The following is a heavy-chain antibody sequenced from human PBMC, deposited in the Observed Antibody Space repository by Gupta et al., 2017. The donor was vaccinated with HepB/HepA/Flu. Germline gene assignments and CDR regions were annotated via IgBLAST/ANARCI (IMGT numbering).Heavy chain of an antibody. V-gene: IGHV3-23*01. D-gene: IGHD2-8*02. CDR3: ANEHRRVILAMIPHFAS. CDR2: LMRTST. J-gene: IGHJ5*01. Sequence: EPLLESVGTFVLPGGSLRLSCAASAITLSTHAMSWVRQVPGKGLQWVSTLMRTSTFSADSVRGRFTIYRDNAQNTLFLQMNSHRAADTAIYICANEHRRVILAMIPHFASWGQGTLVTVSS. CDR1: AITLSTHA.